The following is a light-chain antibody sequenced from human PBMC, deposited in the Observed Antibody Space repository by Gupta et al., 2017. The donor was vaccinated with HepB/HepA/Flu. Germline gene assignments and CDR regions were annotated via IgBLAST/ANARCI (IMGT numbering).Light chain of an antibody. V-gene: IGKV3-20*01. CDR1: QSLSDTY. CDR3: QHYGTSSFT. Sequence: ESVLTQSPGTLSLSPGERVTLSCRASQSLSDTYLAWYQQKPGQAPRLLPFGASSRSTGVPDRFSGSGSGTDFTLTISRLEPEDFAVYYCQHYGTSSFTFGPGTNVDI. CDR2: GAS. J-gene: IGKJ3*01.